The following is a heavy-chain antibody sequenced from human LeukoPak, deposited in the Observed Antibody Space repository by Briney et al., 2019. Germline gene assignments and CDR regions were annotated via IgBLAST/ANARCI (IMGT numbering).Heavy chain of an antibody. V-gene: IGHV1-2*02. CDR2: INPNSGVT. J-gene: IGHJ3*01. Sequence: ASVKVSCKASGYTFTGYYMHWVRQAPGQGLEWMGWINPNSGVTKYAQKFQGRVTMSRDTSISTAYMEFSGLTYDDTAVYYCARETWHDAFDLWGQGTRVTVSS. CDR1: GYTFTGYY. CDR3: ARETWHDAFDL.